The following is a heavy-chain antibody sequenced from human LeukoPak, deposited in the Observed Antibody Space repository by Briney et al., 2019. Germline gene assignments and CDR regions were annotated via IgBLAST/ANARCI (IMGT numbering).Heavy chain of an antibody. CDR1: GDSVSSNIVA. CDR3: ARDLLGYCSGGSCQWDWFDP. CDR2: TYYRSKWYN. J-gene: IGHJ5*02. V-gene: IGHV6-1*01. D-gene: IGHD2-15*01. Sequence: SQTLSLTCAISGDSVSSNIVAWNWIRQSPSRGLEWLGRTYYRSKWYNDYAVSVKSRITINPDTSKNQFSLQLNSVTPEDTAVYYCARDLLGYCSGGSCQWDWFDPWGQGTLVTVSS.